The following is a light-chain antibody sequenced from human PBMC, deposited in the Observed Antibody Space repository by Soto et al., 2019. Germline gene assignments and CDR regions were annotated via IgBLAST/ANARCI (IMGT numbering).Light chain of an antibody. J-gene: IGLJ1*01. CDR2: DVT. V-gene: IGLV2-11*01. Sequence: QSALTQPRSVSGSPGQSVTISCTGTSSDVGGYNFVSWYQQHPGKAPKFMIYDVTKRPSGVPDRFSGSKSGNTASLTISGLQAEDEADYYCCSYVGSYTSYVFGTGTKLTDL. CDR3: CSYVGSYTSYV. CDR1: SSDVGGYNF.